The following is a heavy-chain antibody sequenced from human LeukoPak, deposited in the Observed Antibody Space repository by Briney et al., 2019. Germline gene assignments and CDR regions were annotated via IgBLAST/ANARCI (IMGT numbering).Heavy chain of an antibody. CDR3: AKDMGGWLQYFDY. D-gene: IGHD5-24*01. CDR1: GFTFDDYA. J-gene: IGHJ4*02. CDR2: ISWNSGSI. V-gene: IGHV3-9*01. Sequence: GGSLRLSCAASGFTFDDYAMHWVRQAPGKGLEWVSGISWNSGSIGYADSVKGRFTISRDNAKNSLHLQMNSLRAEDTALYYCAKDMGGWLQYFDYWGQGTLVTVSS.